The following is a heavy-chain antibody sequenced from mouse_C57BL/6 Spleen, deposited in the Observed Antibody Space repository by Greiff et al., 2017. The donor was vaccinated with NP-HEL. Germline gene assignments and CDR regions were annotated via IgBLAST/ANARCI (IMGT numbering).Heavy chain of an antibody. CDR1: GFTFTDYY. CDR3: ARTPFDY. CDR2: IRNKANGYTT. Sequence: EVQVVDPLLVLLHPCGSLSLSCAASGFTFTDYYMSWVRQPPGKALEWLGFIRNKANGYTTEYSASVKGRFTISRDNSQSILYLQMNALRAEDSATYYCARTPFDYWGQGTTLTVSS. V-gene: IGHV7-3*01. J-gene: IGHJ2*01.